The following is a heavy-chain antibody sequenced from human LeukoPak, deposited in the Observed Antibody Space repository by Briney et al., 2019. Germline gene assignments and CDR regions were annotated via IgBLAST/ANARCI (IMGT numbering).Heavy chain of an antibody. CDR3: ARGSLNYDSSGYTMFDP. CDR1: GYTFTSYY. CDR2: INPSGGST. J-gene: IGHJ5*02. V-gene: IGHV1-46*01. Sequence: ASVKVSCKASGYTFTSYYMHWVRQAPGQGLEWMGIINPSGGSTSYAQKFQGRVTITRNTSISTAYMELSSLRSEDTAVYYCARGSLNYDSSGYTMFDPWGQGTLVTVSS. D-gene: IGHD3-22*01.